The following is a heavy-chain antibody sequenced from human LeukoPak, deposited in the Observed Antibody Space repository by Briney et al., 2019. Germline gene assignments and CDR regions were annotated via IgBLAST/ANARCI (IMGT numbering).Heavy chain of an antibody. V-gene: IGHV3-23*01. CDR3: AKITNYDFWSGYYARDAFDI. CDR2: ISGSGGST. J-gene: IGHJ3*02. CDR1: GFISSSYW. Sequence: PGGSLRLSCAASGFISSSYWMSWVRQAPGKGLEWVSAISGSGGSTYYADSVKGRFTISRDNSKNTLYLQMNSLRAEDTAVYYCAKITNYDFWSGYYARDAFDIWGQGTMVTVSS. D-gene: IGHD3-3*01.